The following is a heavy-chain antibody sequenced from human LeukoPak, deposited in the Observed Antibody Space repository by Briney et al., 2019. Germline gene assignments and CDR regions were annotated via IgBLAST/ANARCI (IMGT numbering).Heavy chain of an antibody. J-gene: IGHJ5*02. Sequence: PSETLSLTCTVSGGSISSYYWNRIRQPPGKGLEWIGYIYYSGSTNYNPSLKSRVTISVDTSKNQFSLKLSSVTAADTAVYYCARVGEWDLPAPSWFDPWGQGTLVTVSS. CDR3: ARVGEWDLPAPSWFDP. CDR1: GGSISSYY. V-gene: IGHV4-59*01. CDR2: IYYSGST. D-gene: IGHD1-26*01.